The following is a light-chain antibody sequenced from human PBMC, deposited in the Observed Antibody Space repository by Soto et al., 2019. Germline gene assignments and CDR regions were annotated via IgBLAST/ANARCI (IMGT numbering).Light chain of an antibody. J-gene: IGKJ1*01. CDR2: TTS. CDR3: QHYKDYSWT. CDR1: QSISRW. Sequence: DIHLTQSPSTLSASVGDRITITCRASQSISRWLDWYQQKPGKAPKLLIYTTSSLESGVPSRFSGSGSGTEFTLTISSLQPDDFATYYCQHYKDYSWTFGQGTKVEIK. V-gene: IGKV1-5*03.